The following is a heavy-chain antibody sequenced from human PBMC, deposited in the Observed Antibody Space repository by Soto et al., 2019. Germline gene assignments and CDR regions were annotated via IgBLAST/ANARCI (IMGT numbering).Heavy chain of an antibody. D-gene: IGHD4-17*01. J-gene: IGHJ3*02. CDR3: ARVIDYGGNRWDAFDI. Sequence: LSLTCAVSGGSISSGGYSWNWIRQPPGKGLEWIGYIYHSGSTYYNPSLKSRVIISVDRSKNQFSLKLSSVTAADTAVYYCARVIDYGGNRWDAFDIWGQGTMVTVSS. V-gene: IGHV4-30-2*01. CDR1: GGSISSGGYS. CDR2: IYHSGST.